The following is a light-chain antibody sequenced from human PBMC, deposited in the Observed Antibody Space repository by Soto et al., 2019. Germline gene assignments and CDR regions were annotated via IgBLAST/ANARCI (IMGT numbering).Light chain of an antibody. CDR2: GAS. V-gene: IGKV3-15*01. J-gene: IGKJ5*01. Sequence: EIGMTPSPGTLSVSPGESATLSCRASQSVASHLAWYQQKPGQAPRLLIFGASVRATGIPARFSGSGSGTEFVLTIDSLQSEDFAVYYCHQYNDWPSITFGQGTRLEIK. CDR3: HQYNDWPSIT. CDR1: QSVASH.